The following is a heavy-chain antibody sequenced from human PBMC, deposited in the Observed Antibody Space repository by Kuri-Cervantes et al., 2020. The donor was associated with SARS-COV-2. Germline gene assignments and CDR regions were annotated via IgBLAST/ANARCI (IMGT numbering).Heavy chain of an antibody. V-gene: IGHV4-34*01. CDR3: ARASTTIYGVLIALFSSNAFGI. D-gene: IGHD3-3*01. CDR1: GGSFSGFY. CDR2: INHSGSA. J-gene: IGHJ3*02. Sequence: SETLSLTCAPYGGSFSGFYWSWIRQTPGKGLEWIGEINHSGSANYNPSLKSRVTISVDTYKNQFSLKLSSVTAADTAVYYCARASTTIYGVLIALFSSNAFGIWGQGTMVTVSS.